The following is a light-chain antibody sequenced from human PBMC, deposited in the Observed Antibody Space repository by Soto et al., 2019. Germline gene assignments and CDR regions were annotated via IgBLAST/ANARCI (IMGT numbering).Light chain of an antibody. J-gene: IGKJ1*01. CDR1: QSVSSY. CDR3: QQYNDWPRT. Sequence: EIVMTQSPASLSMSPGERATLSCRASQSVSSYLAWYQHKPGQAPRLLIFRASTRATGIPARFSGSGSGTEFTLAISSLQSEDFAVYYCQQYNDWPRTFGQGTKVE. V-gene: IGKV3-15*01. CDR2: RAS.